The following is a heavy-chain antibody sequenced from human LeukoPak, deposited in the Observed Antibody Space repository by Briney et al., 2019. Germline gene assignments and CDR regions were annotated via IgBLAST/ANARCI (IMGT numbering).Heavy chain of an antibody. CDR2: INYGGST. Sequence: SETLSLTCTVSGGSISSNYWSWIRQPPGKGLEWIGYINYGGSTNYNPSLKSRVTISVDTSKNQFSLKLSSVTAADTAVYYCARETSQKGAHYMDVWGKGTTVTISS. J-gene: IGHJ6*03. D-gene: IGHD3-16*01. V-gene: IGHV4-59*12. CDR3: ARETSQKGAHYMDV. CDR1: GGSISSNY.